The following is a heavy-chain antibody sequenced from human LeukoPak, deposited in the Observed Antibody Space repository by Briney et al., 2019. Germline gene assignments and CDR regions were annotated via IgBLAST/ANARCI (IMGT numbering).Heavy chain of an antibody. CDR2: IYPGDSAT. CDR1: GYTFTNYW. Sequence: GESLKISCQGSGYTFTNYWIGWVRQMPGKGLEWMGIIYPGDSATRYRPPFQGQVTISADKSISTAYLQWSSLKASDTAMYYCARRQWESSKWYFDYWGQGTLVTVSS. CDR3: ARRQWESSKWYFDY. J-gene: IGHJ4*02. V-gene: IGHV5-51*01. D-gene: IGHD1-26*01.